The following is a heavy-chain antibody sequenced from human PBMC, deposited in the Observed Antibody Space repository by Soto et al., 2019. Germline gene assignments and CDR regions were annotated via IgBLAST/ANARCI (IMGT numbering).Heavy chain of an antibody. CDR1: GFTFSSYG. Sequence: GGSLRLSCAASGFTFSSYGMHWVRQAPGKGLEWVAVIWYDGSNKYYADSVKGRFTISRDNSKNTLYLQMNSLRAEDTAVYYCASGSSTSYREFDYWGQGTLVTVSS. J-gene: IGHJ4*02. V-gene: IGHV3-33*01. D-gene: IGHD2-2*01. CDR2: IWYDGSNK. CDR3: ASGSSTSYREFDY.